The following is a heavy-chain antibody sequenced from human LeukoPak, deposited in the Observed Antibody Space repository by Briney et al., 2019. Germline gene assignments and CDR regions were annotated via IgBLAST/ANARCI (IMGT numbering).Heavy chain of an antibody. CDR2: AFHSGST. J-gene: IGHJ4*02. CDR3: AVLEGYYSGSGTYY. CDR1: GGSITNNNW. V-gene: IGHV4-4*02. Sequence: PSGTLSLTCAVSGGSITNNNWLNWIRQPPGKGLEWIGDAFHSGSTNYNPSLKSRVSISLDKSKNQFSLNLTSVTAADTAVYYCAVLEGYYSGSGTYYWGQGILVTVSS. D-gene: IGHD3-10*01.